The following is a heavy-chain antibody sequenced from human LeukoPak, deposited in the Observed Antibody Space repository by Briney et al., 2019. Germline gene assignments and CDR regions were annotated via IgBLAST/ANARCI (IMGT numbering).Heavy chain of an antibody. CDR1: GYTFTSYD. CDR2: MNPNSGNT. J-gene: IGHJ5*02. Sequence: ASVKVSCKASGYTFTSYDINWVRQATGQGLEWMGWMNPNSGNTGYAQKFQGRVTMTGNTSISTAYMELSSLRSEDTAVYYCAREVKKEYYYGSGSPYNWFDPWGQGTLVTVSS. CDR3: AREVKKEYYYGSGSPYNWFDP. D-gene: IGHD3-10*01. V-gene: IGHV1-8*01.